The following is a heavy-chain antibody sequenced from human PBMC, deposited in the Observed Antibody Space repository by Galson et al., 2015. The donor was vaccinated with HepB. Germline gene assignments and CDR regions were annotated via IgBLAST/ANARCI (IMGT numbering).Heavy chain of an antibody. J-gene: IGHJ4*02. CDR3: AIHYCSSTSCYNAPLDY. Sequence: SLRLSCAASGFTFSSYAMHWVRQAPGKGLEWVAVISYDGSNKYYADSVKGRFTISRDNSKNTLYLQMNSLRAEDTAVYYCAIHYCSSTSCYNAPLDYWGQGTPVTVSS. CDR2: ISYDGSNK. V-gene: IGHV3-30*04. CDR1: GFTFSSYA. D-gene: IGHD2-2*01.